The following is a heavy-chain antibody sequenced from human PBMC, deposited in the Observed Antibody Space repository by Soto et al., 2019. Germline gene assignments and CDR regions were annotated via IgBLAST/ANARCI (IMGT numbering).Heavy chain of an antibody. CDR2: ISSSSSKI. CDR3: ARAHDYGDYEAKGVDY. D-gene: IGHD4-17*01. Sequence: EVQVVASGGGLVQPGGSLRLSCAASGFTFSRHSMNWVRQAPGKGLEWVSYISSSSSKIFYADSVKGRFTISRVNAKNXLYLQMNSLRDEDTALYYCARAHDYGDYEAKGVDYWGQGTLVTVSP. J-gene: IGHJ4*02. V-gene: IGHV3-48*02. CDR1: GFTFSRHS.